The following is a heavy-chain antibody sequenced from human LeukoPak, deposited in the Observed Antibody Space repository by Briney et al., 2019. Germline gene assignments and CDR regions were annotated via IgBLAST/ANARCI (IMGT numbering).Heavy chain of an antibody. Sequence: SETLSLTCTVSGGSISSYYWSWIRQPAGKGLEWIGRIYTSGSTNYNPSLKSRVIMSVDTSKNQFSLKLSSVTAADTAVYYCARSIRGYSSGWYYFDPWGQGTLVTVSS. V-gene: IGHV4-4*07. CDR2: IYTSGST. CDR1: GGSISSYY. CDR3: ARSIRGYSSGWYYFDP. D-gene: IGHD6-19*01. J-gene: IGHJ5*02.